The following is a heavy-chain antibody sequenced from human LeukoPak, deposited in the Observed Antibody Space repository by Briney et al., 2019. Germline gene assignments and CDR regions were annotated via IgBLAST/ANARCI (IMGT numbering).Heavy chain of an antibody. D-gene: IGHD3-10*01. CDR2: ISGSGGST. Sequence: GGSLRLSCAASGFTFSSYAMSWVRQAPGKGLEWVSAISGSGGSTYYADSVKGRFTISRDNSKNTLYLQMNSLRAEDTAVYYCAKDLDYYGSGSYYYYYGMDVWGRGSTVTVSS. CDR1: GFTFSSYA. V-gene: IGHV3-23*01. J-gene: IGHJ6*02. CDR3: AKDLDYYGSGSYYYYYGMDV.